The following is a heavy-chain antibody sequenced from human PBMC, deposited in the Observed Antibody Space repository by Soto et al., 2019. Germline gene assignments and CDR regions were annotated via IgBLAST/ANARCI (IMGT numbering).Heavy chain of an antibody. CDR3: ARENYYDSSGYPPAEAFDI. CDR1: GFTFSSYG. V-gene: IGHV3-33*01. D-gene: IGHD3-22*01. CDR2: IWYDGSNK. Sequence: SLRLSCAASGFTFSSYGMHWVRQAPGKGLEWVAVIWYDGSNKYYADSVKGRFTISRDNSKNTLYLQMNSLRAEDTAVYYCARENYYDSSGYPPAEAFDIWGQGTMVTVSS. J-gene: IGHJ3*02.